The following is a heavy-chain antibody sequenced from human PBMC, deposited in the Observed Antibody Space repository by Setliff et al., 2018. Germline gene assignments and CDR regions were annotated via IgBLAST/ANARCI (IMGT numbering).Heavy chain of an antibody. CDR3: ARDFLVQWGGKGGLDY. D-gene: IGHD6-19*01. J-gene: IGHJ4*02. CDR1: GYTLSKYY. Sequence: ASVKVSCKASGYTLSKYYMHWVRQAPGQGLEWMGIINPSGGLTKYAQKFQGRVTMTSDTSTNTVYLEVSSLRSEDTAVYYCARDFLVQWGGKGGLDYWGQGTLVTVSS. CDR2: INPSGGLT. V-gene: IGHV1-46*01.